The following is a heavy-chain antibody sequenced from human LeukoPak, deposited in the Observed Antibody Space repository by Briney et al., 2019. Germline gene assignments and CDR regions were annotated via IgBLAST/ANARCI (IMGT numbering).Heavy chain of an antibody. J-gene: IGHJ3*02. CDR1: GFTFSSYG. V-gene: IGHV3-33*01. CDR2: IWYDGSNK. CDR3: ARELHLVGATPDAFDI. D-gene: IGHD1-26*01. Sequence: PGRSLRLSCAASGFTFSSYGMHWVRQAPGKGLEWVAVIWYDGSNKYFADSVKGRFTISRDNSKNTLNLQMNSLRAEDTAVYYCARELHLVGATPDAFDIWGQGTMVTVSS.